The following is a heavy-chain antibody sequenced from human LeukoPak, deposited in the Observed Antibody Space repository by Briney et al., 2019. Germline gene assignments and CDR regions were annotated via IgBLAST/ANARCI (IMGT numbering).Heavy chain of an antibody. V-gene: IGHV4-59*08. J-gene: IGHJ4*02. Sequence: SETLSLTCTVSGGSISSYYWSWIRQPPGKGLEWIGYIYYSGSTNYNPSLKSRVTISVDTSKNQFSLKLSSVTAADTAVYYCARTALNWATAHYFDYWGQGTLVTVSS. CDR2: IYYSGST. D-gene: IGHD7-27*01. CDR1: GGSISSYY. CDR3: ARTALNWATAHYFDY.